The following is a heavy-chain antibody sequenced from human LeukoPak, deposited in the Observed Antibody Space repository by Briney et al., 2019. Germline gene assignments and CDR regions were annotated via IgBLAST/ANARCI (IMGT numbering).Heavy chain of an antibody. D-gene: IGHD2-15*01. J-gene: IGHJ4*02. CDR1: GFTFTTYA. CDR3: AKSHSVAQRGCFDY. Sequence: PGGSLRLSCAASGFTFTTYAMSWVRQAPGKGLEWLSTISNTGDNTYFADSVKGRFTISRDNSKNLVYLHMNSLRAEDTAVYYCAKSHSVAQRGCFDYWGQGTLVTVSS. V-gene: IGHV3-23*01. CDR2: ISNTGDNT.